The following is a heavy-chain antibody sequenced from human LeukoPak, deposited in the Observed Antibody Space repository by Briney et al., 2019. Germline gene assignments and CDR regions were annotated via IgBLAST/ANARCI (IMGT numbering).Heavy chain of an antibody. Sequence: SSETLSLTCIVSGGPISTHYWSWSRQPPRKGLEWIGYNDYSGSTNYNPSLKSRVTISVDTFKNQFSLKLNSVTAADTAVYYCARGATFRGTYYMDVWGKGTTVTVSS. CDR3: ARGATFRGTYYMDV. CDR1: GGPISTHY. D-gene: IGHD3-10*01. V-gene: IGHV4-59*11. J-gene: IGHJ6*03. CDR2: NDYSGST.